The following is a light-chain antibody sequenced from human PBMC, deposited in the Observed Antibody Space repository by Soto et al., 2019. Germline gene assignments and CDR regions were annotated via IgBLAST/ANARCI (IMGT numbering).Light chain of an antibody. J-gene: IGKJ4*01. CDR2: LGS. V-gene: IGKV2-28*01. CDR1: QSLLHGNGNNY. Sequence: DIVMTQSPLSLPVSPGEPASISCRSSQSLLHGNGNNYLNWYLQKPGHSPQLLIYLGSNRASGVPDRFSGSGSGTAFTLKISRVEAEDVGVYYCMQSLQTPLTFVGGTKVEV. CDR3: MQSLQTPLT.